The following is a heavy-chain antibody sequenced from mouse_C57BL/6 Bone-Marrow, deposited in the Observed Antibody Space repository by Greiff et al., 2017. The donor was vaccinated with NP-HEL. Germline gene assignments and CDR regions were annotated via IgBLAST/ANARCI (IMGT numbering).Heavy chain of an antibody. J-gene: IGHJ2*01. CDR3: ARDYGGFDY. D-gene: IGHD1-1*02. V-gene: IGHV3-6*01. Sequence: EVKLVESGPGLVKPSQSLSLTCSVTGYSFTSGYFWYLIRQLPGNIQEWMGFISYDGSNNYNPSLKNRISITRDTSTNQFFLQLNAVTTEDTATYYCARDYGGFDYWGRGNTLTVSS. CDR2: ISYDGSN. CDR1: GYSFTSGYF.